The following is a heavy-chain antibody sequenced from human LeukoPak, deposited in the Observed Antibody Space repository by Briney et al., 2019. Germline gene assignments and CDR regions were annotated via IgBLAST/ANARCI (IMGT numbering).Heavy chain of an antibody. V-gene: IGHV3-23*01. D-gene: IGHD2-15*01. CDR3: AKCSGGSCYHLPFDY. J-gene: IGHJ4*02. Sequence: GGSLRLSCAASGFTFSSYAMSWVRQAPGKGLEWVSAISGSGGSTYYADSVKGRFTISRDNSKNTLYLQMNSLRAEDTAVYYCAKCSGGSCYHLPFDYWGQGTLVTISS. CDR2: ISGSGGST. CDR1: GFTFSSYA.